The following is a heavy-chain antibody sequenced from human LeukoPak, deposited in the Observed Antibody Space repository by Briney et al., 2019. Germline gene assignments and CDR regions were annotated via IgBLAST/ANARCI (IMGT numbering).Heavy chain of an antibody. D-gene: IGHD6-13*01. CDR3: ARAVLGSSWSYYFDY. V-gene: IGHV1-46*01. Sequence: ASVKVSCKASGYTFTSYYMHWVRQAPGQGLEWMGIINPSGGSTSYAQKFRGRVTMTRDTSTSTVYMELSSLRSEDTAVYYCARAVLGSSWSYYFDYWGQGTLVTVSS. CDR1: GYTFTSYY. CDR2: INPSGGST. J-gene: IGHJ4*02.